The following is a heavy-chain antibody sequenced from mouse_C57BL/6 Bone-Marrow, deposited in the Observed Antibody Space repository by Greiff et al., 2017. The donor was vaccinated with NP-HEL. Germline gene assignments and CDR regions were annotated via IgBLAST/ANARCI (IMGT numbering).Heavy chain of an antibody. CDR3: ARISPYIYDGYCVPSFAY. V-gene: IGHV8-8*01. Sequence: QVTLKVSGPGILQPSQTLSLTCSFSGFSLSTFGMGVGWIRQPSGKGLEWLAHIWWDADKYYNPALKSRLTISKDTSKNQVFLKIANVDTADTATYYCARISPYIYDGYCVPSFAYWGQGTLVTVSA. J-gene: IGHJ3*01. CDR2: IWWDADK. CDR1: GFSLSTFGMG. D-gene: IGHD2-3*01.